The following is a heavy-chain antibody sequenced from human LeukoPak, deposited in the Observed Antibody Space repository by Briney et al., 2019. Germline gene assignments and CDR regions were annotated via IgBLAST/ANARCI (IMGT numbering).Heavy chain of an antibody. J-gene: IGHJ6*02. CDR2: ISSRGTTI. CDR1: GFTFSSYE. V-gene: IGHV3-48*03. D-gene: IGHD2-15*01. Sequence: GGSLRLSCAVSGFTFSSYEMNWVRQAPGKGLEWVSYISSRGTTIYYVDSVKGRFTISRDNAKNSLYLQMNSLRAEDTALYYCARVRSGLHMDVWGQGTTATVSS. CDR3: ARVRSGLHMDV.